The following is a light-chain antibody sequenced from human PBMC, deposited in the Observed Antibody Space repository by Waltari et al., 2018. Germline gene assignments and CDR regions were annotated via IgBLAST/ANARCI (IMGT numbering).Light chain of an antibody. Sequence: QSALTQPASVSGSPGQSITISCIGTSSDVGGYNYVSWYQQFPGKAPKLMIYDVSKRPSGVSNRCSGSKSGNTASLTISGLQAEDEADYYCSSYTSNNTRIFGGGTKLTVL. J-gene: IGLJ2*01. CDR1: SSDVGGYNY. V-gene: IGLV2-14*01. CDR2: DVS. CDR3: SSYTSNNTRI.